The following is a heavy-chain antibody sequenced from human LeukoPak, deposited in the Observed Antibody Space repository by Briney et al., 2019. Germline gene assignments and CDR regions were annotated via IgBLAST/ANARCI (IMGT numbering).Heavy chain of an antibody. Sequence: PSETLSLTCTVSGGSISSYYWSWIRQPPGKGLEWIGYIYYSGSTYYNPSLKSRVTISVDTSKNQFSLKLSSVTAADTAVYYCARQQDYYDSSGYQYYFDYWGQGTLVTVSS. CDR1: GGSISSYY. CDR2: IYYSGST. D-gene: IGHD3-22*01. CDR3: ARQQDYYDSSGYQYYFDY. J-gene: IGHJ4*02. V-gene: IGHV4-59*08.